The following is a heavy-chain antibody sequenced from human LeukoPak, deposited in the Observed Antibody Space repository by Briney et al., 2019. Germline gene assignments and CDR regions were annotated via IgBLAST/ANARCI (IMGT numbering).Heavy chain of an antibody. CDR3: ARQEGTRYYYYGMDV. Sequence: GGSLTLSCAASGFTFSSFGMHWVRQAPGKGLEWVAVISYDGSNKYYADSVKGRFTISRDYSKNTLYVQMNSLRAEDTAVYYCARQEGTRYYYYGMDVWGQGTTVTVSS. D-gene: IGHD3-10*01. V-gene: IGHV3-30*03. J-gene: IGHJ6*02. CDR2: ISYDGSNK. CDR1: GFTFSSFG.